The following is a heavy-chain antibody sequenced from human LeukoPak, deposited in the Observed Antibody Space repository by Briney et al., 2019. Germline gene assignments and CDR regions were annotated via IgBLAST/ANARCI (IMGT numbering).Heavy chain of an antibody. CDR3: ARGWGQQQRYYYGMDV. CDR2: INHSGST. Sequence: PSETLSLTCAVYGGSFSGYYWSWIRQPPGKGLEWIGEINHSGSTNYNPSLKSRVTISVDTSKNQFSLKLRSVTAADTAVYYCARGWGQQQRYYYGMDVWGQGTTVTVSS. V-gene: IGHV4-34*01. J-gene: IGHJ6*02. CDR1: GGSFSGYY. D-gene: IGHD6-13*01.